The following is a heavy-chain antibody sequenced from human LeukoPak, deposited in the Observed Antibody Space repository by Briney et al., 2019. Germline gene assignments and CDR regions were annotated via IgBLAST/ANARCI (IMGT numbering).Heavy chain of an antibody. Sequence: SETPSLTCSVSGGSIYSVTYYWGWIRQPPGQGLEWIGSISYTGTTYYNPSLNSRVTISVDTSKSQFSLKLGSVTAADTALYYCAALSGWRSNSDLDVWGQGTTVTVSS. D-gene: IGHD6-19*01. CDR3: AALSGWRSNSDLDV. V-gene: IGHV4-39*05. CDR1: GGSIYSVTYY. CDR2: ISYTGTT. J-gene: IGHJ6*02.